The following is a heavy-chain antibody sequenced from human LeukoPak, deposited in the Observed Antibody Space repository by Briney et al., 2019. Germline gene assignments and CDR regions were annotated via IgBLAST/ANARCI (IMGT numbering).Heavy chain of an antibody. CDR3: ARDWGAFGYSSSWRNWFDP. J-gene: IGHJ5*02. CDR1: GFTFSTHN. V-gene: IGHV3-21*01. D-gene: IGHD6-13*01. Sequence: GGSLRLSCAASGFTFSTHNMNGVRRAPGKGLEWVSTITSTVSYIYYADSLKRGFAIPRDNAKNSLYLQQNRLRAEDTALYYCARDWGAFGYSSSWRNWFDPWGQGTLVTVSS. CDR2: ITSTVSYI.